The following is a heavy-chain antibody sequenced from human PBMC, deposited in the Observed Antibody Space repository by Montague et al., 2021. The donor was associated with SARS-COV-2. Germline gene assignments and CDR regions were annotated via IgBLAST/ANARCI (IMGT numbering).Heavy chain of an antibody. J-gene: IGHJ6*02. D-gene: IGHD6-19*01. CDR1: GGSISSSSYY. CDR2: IYYSGST. V-gene: IGHV4-39*02. CDR3: AREQQWLGAVYYYYGMDV. Sequence: SETLSLTCTVSGGSISSSSYYWGWIRQPPGKGLEWIGSIYYSGSTYYXPSLKSRVTISVDTSKNQFSLQLNSVTPEDTAVYYCAREQQWLGAVYYYYGMDVWGQGTTVTVSS.